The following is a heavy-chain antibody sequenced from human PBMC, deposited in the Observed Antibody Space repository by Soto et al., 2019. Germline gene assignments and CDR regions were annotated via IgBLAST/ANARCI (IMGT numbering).Heavy chain of an antibody. V-gene: IGHV3-7*01. D-gene: IGHD3-10*01. J-gene: IGHJ6*03. CDR2: IKQDGSEK. CDR3: ARDRFMNIRTKTASMDV. Sequence: GGSLRLSCAASGFTFSSYWMSWVRQAPGKGLEWVANIKQDGSEKYYVDSVKGRFTISRDNAKNSLYLQMNSLRAEDRAVYYCARDRFMNIRTKTASMDVWGKGTTVNVSS. CDR1: GFTFSSYW.